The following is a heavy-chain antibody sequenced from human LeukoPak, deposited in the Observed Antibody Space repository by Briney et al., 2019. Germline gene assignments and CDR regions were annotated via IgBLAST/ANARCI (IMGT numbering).Heavy chain of an antibody. J-gene: IGHJ4*02. CDR2: IYHSGST. CDR3: ARALGLGPLDY. V-gene: IGHV4-30-2*01. Sequence: SETLSLTCTVSGGSISSGGYYWSWIRQPPGKGLEWIGYIYHSGSTYYNPSLKSRVTISVDRSKNQFSLKLSSVTAADTAVYYCARALGLGPLDYWGQGTLVTVSS. CDR1: GGSISSGGYY. D-gene: IGHD7-27*01.